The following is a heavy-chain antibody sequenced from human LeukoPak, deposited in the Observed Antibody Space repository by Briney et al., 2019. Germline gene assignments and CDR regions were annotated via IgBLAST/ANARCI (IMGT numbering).Heavy chain of an antibody. CDR3: ARDVSGVVPALYYYYMDV. CDR1: GGSISSYY. J-gene: IGHJ6*03. Sequence: SETLSLTCTVSGGSISSYYWSWIRQPAGKGLEWIGRIYTSGSTNYNPPLKSRVTISVDKSKNQFSLKLSSVTAADTAVYYCARDVSGVVPALYYYYMDVWGKGTTVTVSS. CDR2: IYTSGST. V-gene: IGHV4-4*07. D-gene: IGHD2-2*01.